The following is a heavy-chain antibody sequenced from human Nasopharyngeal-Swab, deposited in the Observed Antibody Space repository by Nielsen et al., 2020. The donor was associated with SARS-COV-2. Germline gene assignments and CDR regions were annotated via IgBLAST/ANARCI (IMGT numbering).Heavy chain of an antibody. D-gene: IGHD3-22*01. V-gene: IGHV1-2*02. J-gene: IGHJ4*02. CDR3: ARDYYDNYDSDY. CDR1: GYTFTDYY. Sequence: ASVKVSCKTSGYTFTDYYIHWLRQVPGQGLEWVGCINPYSGDTQYAQKFQGRVTVIRDTSRSTAYIELSRLRSDDTAVYYCARDYYDNYDSDYWGQGTLVTVSS. CDR2: INPYSGDT.